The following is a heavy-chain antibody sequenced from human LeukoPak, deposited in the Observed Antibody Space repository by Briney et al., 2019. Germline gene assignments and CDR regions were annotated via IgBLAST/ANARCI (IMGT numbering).Heavy chain of an antibody. D-gene: IGHD5-12*01. CDR1: GGSISSGSYY. Sequence: PSETLSLTCTVSGGSISSGSYYWSWIRQPAGKGLEWIGYIYYSGSTNYNPSLKSRVTISVDTSKNQFSLKLSSVTAADTAVYYCARSIVATTYGYYYYYYMDVWGKGTTVTISS. J-gene: IGHJ6*03. V-gene: IGHV4-61*10. CDR3: ARSIVATTYGYYYYYYMDV. CDR2: IYYSGST.